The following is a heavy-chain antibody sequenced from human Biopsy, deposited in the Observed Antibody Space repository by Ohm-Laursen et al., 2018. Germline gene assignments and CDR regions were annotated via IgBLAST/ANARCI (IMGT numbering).Heavy chain of an antibody. CDR2: IFYSGIT. Sequence: SETLSLTCTVSGGSVSSNVAYWAWIRQPPGKGLESIGSIFYSGITYYNPSLQSRVTMSVDTSKTQFSLNLTSVTAADTAVYYGARHPTGFWFDPWGQGTLVIVSS. J-gene: IGHJ5*02. CDR1: GGSVSSNVAY. CDR3: ARHPTGFWFDP. V-gene: IGHV4-39*01.